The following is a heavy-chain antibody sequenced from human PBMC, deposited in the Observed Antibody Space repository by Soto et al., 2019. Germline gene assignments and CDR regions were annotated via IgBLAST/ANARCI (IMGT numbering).Heavy chain of an antibody. Sequence: ASVKVSCKASGYTFTAYYLHWVRQAPGQGLEWMGWINSNSGATNYAQKFQGRVTMARDTSVSTAYMELSGLRSDDTAVYYCARESLVTGTRHFDYWGQGTLVTVSS. D-gene: IGHD1-7*01. V-gene: IGHV1-2*02. J-gene: IGHJ4*02. CDR1: GYTFTAYY. CDR2: INSNSGAT. CDR3: ARESLVTGTRHFDY.